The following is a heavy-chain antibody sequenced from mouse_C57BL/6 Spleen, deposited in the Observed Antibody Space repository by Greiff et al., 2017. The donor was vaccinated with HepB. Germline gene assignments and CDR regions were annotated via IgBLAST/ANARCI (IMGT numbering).Heavy chain of an antibody. V-gene: IGHV1-15*01. CDR1: GYTFTDYE. J-gene: IGHJ2*01. D-gene: IGHD1-1*01. Sequence: SGAELVRPGASVTLSCKASGYTFTDYEMHWVKQTPVHGLEWIGAIDPETGGTAYNQKFKGKAILTADKSSSTAYMELRSLTSEDSAVYYCTRGATVVATGGYYFDYWGQGTTLTVSS. CDR2: IDPETGGT. CDR3: TRGATVVATGGYYFDY.